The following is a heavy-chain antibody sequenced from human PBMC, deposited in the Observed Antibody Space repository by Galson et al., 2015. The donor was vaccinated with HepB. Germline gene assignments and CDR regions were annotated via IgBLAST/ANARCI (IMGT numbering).Heavy chain of an antibody. CDR1: GFTFSTSS. Sequence: SLRLSCAASGFTFSTSSMNWVRQAPGKGLEWVSSISSSSSHIYYADSVKGRFTISRDNAKNSLYLQLSSLRAEDTAVYYCASRYCTNGVCQFDYWGQGTLVTVSS. V-gene: IGHV3-21*01. D-gene: IGHD2-8*01. J-gene: IGHJ4*02. CDR3: ASRYCTNGVCQFDY. CDR2: ISSSSSHI.